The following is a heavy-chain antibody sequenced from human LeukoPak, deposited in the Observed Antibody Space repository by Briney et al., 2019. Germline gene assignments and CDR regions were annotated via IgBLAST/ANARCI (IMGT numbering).Heavy chain of an antibody. V-gene: IGHV3-23*01. CDR2: ISGSGGST. CDR3: AKGSTIWSGYYMDV. D-gene: IGHD3-3*01. CDR1: GFTFSSYA. Sequence: PGGSLRLSCAASGFTFSSYAMSWVRQAPGKGLEWVSAISGSGGSTYYADSVKGRFTISRDNSKNTLYLQMNSLRAEDTAVYYCAKGSTIWSGYYMDVWGKGTTVTVSS. J-gene: IGHJ6*03.